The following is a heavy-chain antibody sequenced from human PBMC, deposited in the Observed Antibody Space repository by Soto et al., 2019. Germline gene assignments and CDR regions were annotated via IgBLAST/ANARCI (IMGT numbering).Heavy chain of an antibody. J-gene: IGHJ6*02. V-gene: IGHV5-10-1*01. Sequence: PGESLKISCKGSGYSFTSYWISWVRQMPGKGLEWMGRIDPSDSYTNYSPSFQGHVTISADKSISTAYLQWSSLKASDTAMYYCARRIHYDILTGPSYYYGMDVWGQGTTVPVSS. CDR1: GYSFTSYW. CDR2: IDPSDSYT. D-gene: IGHD3-9*01. CDR3: ARRIHYDILTGPSYYYGMDV.